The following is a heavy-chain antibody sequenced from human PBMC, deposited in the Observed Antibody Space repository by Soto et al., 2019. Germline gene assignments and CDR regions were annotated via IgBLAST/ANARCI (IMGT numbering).Heavy chain of an antibody. CDR3: GRRANRGMDV. CDR2: VIPVFNSA. Sequence: QVQLVQSGPEMRKPGSSVKVSCKSSGDSFSNYAISWVRQAPGQGLEWLGGVIPVFNSANYAPKFQGRVTITADTSTSTAYMEVSSLAPDDTAVYYCGRRANRGMDVWGQGTTVTVSS. J-gene: IGHJ6*02. V-gene: IGHV1-69*06. D-gene: IGHD2-8*01. CDR1: GDSFSNYA.